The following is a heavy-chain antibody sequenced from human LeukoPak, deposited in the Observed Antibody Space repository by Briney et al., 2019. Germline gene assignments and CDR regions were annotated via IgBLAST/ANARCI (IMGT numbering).Heavy chain of an antibody. J-gene: IGHJ3*02. V-gene: IGHV1-8*02. CDR1: GYTFTSYD. CDR2: MNPNSGNT. D-gene: IGHD5-18*01. CDR3: ARGWDTAMADAFDI. Sequence: ASVKVSCKASGYTFTSYDINWVRQATGQGLEWMGWMNPNSGNTGYAQKFQGRVTMTRNTSISTAYMELSSLRSEDTAVYYCARGWDTAMADAFDIWGQGTMVTVSS.